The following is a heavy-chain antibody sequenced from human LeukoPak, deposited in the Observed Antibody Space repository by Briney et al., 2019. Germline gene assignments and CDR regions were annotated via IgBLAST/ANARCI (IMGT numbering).Heavy chain of an antibody. Sequence: GGSLRLSCAASGFTFSSYAMSWVRQAPGKGLEWVSAISGSGGSTYYADSVKGRFTISRDNSRNTLYLQMNSLRAEDTAVYYCAKQTRDFVDYNWFDPWGQGTLVTVSS. CDR1: GFTFSSYA. D-gene: IGHD4-17*01. V-gene: IGHV3-23*01. J-gene: IGHJ5*02. CDR3: AKQTRDFVDYNWFDP. CDR2: ISGSGGST.